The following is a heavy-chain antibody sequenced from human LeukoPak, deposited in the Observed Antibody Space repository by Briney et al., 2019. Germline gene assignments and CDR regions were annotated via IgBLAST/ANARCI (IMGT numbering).Heavy chain of an antibody. CDR3: ARVVVAATSYYYYGMDV. CDR1: GGSISSYY. D-gene: IGHD2-15*01. CDR2: IYYSGST. V-gene: IGHV4-59*01. Sequence: PSETLSLTCTVSGGSISSYYWSWIRQPPGKGLEWIGYIYYSGSTNYNPSLKSRVTISVDTSKNQFSLKLSSVTAVDTAVYYCARVVVAATSYYYYGMDVWGQGTTVTVSS. J-gene: IGHJ6*02.